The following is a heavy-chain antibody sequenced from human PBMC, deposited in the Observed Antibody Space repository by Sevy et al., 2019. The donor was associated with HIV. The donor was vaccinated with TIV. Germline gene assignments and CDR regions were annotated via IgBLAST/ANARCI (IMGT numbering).Heavy chain of an antibody. CDR1: GLTFRNYG. CDR3: ARERGYITWVPAAMED. CDR2: ILHDGSKT. Sequence: GGSLRLSCVASGLTFRNYGMHWVRQAPGRGLEWLAVILHDGSKTYYGDSVKGRVTISRDNSQNTVYLKMNSLRPEDTAVYYCARERGYITWVPAAMEDWGQGTLVTVSS. J-gene: IGHJ1*01. D-gene: IGHD2-2*01. V-gene: IGHV3-30*03.